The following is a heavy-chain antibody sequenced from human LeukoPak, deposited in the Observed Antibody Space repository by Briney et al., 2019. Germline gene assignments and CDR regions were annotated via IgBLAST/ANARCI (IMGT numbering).Heavy chain of an antibody. V-gene: IGHV6-1*01. D-gene: IGHD4-11*01. CDR2: TYYRSKWYN. CDR1: GDSVSSNSAA. CDR3: ARVQAGDMNTVTMSPFDY. J-gene: IGHJ4*02. Sequence: SQTLSLTCAISGDSVSSNSAAWNWIRQSPSRGLEWLGRTYYRSKWYNDYAVSVKSRITINPDTSKNQFSLQLNSVTPEDTAVYYCARVQAGDMNTVTMSPFDYWGQGTLVTVSS.